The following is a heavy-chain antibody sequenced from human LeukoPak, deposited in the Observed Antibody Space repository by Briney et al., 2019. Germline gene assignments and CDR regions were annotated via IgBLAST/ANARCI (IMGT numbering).Heavy chain of an antibody. Sequence: ASVKVSCKVSGYTLTELSMHWVRQAPGKGLEWMGGFDPEDGETIYAQKFQGRVTMTEDTSTDTAYMELSSLRSEDTAVYYCARDGNSTPYSSSSEWFDPWGQGTLVTVSS. CDR2: FDPEDGET. D-gene: IGHD6-6*01. CDR1: GYTLTELS. V-gene: IGHV1-24*01. CDR3: ARDGNSTPYSSSSEWFDP. J-gene: IGHJ5*02.